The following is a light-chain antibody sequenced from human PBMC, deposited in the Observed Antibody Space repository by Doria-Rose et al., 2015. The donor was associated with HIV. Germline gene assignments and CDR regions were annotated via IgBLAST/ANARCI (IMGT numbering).Light chain of an antibody. CDR1: QSFSSTY. CDR3: HQYGTSWT. CDR2: DGS. Sequence: EIVMTQSPGTLSLSPGEGATLSCRASQSFSSTYLAWYQQKPGQAPSLLIYDGSTRATGIPDRFSASGSGTDFTLTINRLEPEDFALYYCHQYGTSWTFGQGAKVEIK. V-gene: IGKV3-20*01. J-gene: IGKJ1*01.